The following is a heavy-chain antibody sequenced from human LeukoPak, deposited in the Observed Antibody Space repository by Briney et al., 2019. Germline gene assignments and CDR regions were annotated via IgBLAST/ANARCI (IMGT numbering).Heavy chain of an antibody. CDR2: ISAYNGST. D-gene: IGHD3-9*01. Sequence: GASVKVSCKASGYTFTSYGISWVRQAPGQGLEWMGWISAYNGSTNYAQKLQGRVTMTTDTSTSTAYMELRSLRSDDTAVYYCARVPTDDILTGYRDDYWGQGTLVTVSS. V-gene: IGHV1-18*01. CDR3: ARVPTDDILTGYRDDY. J-gene: IGHJ4*02. CDR1: GYTFTSYG.